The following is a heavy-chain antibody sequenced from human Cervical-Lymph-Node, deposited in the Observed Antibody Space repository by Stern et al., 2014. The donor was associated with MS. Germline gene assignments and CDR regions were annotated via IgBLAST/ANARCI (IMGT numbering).Heavy chain of an antibody. CDR1: GGSISSYY. CDR2: INTLGSP. V-gene: IGHV4-4*07. J-gene: IGHJ6*02. Sequence: QVQLQESGPGKVKPSETLSLTCSVSGGSISSYYCSWVRQPAGKGLEWIGRINTLGSPNFTPSLRSRLTMSVATSKTQFSLKLKSVTAADTAVYYCARGVLGFGEFPYGMDVWGQGTTVTVSS. CDR3: ARGVLGFGEFPYGMDV. D-gene: IGHD3-10*01.